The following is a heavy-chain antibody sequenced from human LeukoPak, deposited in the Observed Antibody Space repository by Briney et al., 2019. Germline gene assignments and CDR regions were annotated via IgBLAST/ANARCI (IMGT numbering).Heavy chain of an antibody. CDR3: ASYRDGVPDAIVGSFDI. CDR2: FDPENSET. Sequence: ASVNVSFKGTGYTVTELSMHWVRQTPGKGLDWMGGFDPENSETFYAQKFQGRVTMTEDTSTDTAYMKMSSLRSEDPAVYYCASYRDGVPDAIVGSFDIWGQGTMVTVSS. V-gene: IGHV1-24*01. CDR1: GYTVTELS. D-gene: IGHD2-2*02. J-gene: IGHJ3*02.